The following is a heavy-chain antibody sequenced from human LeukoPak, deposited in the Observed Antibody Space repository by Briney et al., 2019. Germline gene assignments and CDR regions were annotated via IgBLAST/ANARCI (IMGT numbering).Heavy chain of an antibody. Sequence: ASVNLSLKATVSTFTGYYMHWRRQAPAQGQERMGWININSGGTNYAQKFQGRVTMTRDTCISTAYMELSRLRSDDTAVYYCARGPHYYDSSGYGNDYWGQGTLVTVSS. CDR2: ININSGGT. V-gene: IGHV1-2*02. CDR1: VSTFTGYY. CDR3: ARGPHYYDSSGYGNDY. D-gene: IGHD3-22*01. J-gene: IGHJ4*02.